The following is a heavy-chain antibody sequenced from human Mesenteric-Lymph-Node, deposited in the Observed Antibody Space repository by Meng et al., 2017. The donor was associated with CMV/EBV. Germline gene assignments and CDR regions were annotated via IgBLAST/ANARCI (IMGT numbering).Heavy chain of an antibody. CDR3: ASSTVRDYDFWSGYYFYYGMDV. Sequence: GESLKISCAASGFTFSNYWMSWVRQAPGKGLEWVANINQDGSEKYYVGSVKGRFTISRDNAKNSLYLQMNSLRAEDAAVYYCASSTVRDYDFWSGYYFYYGMDVWGQGTTVTVSS. D-gene: IGHD3-3*01. CDR1: GFTFSNYW. CDR2: INQDGSEK. J-gene: IGHJ6*02. V-gene: IGHV3-7*01.